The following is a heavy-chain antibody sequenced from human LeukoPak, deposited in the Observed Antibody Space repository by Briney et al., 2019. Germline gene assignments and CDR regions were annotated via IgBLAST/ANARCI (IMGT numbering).Heavy chain of an antibody. CDR3: ARAHPLYYYDSSGHFDY. J-gene: IGHJ4*02. D-gene: IGHD3-22*01. CDR2: IYPGESHT. CDR1: GYSFTSYW. V-gene: IGHV5-51*01. Sequence: GESLKISCKGSGYSFTSYWIGWVRQPPGKGLEWMGIIYPGESHTRYSPSFQGQVIISADKSISTAYLQWSNLRASDTAMYYCARAHPLYYYDSSGHFDYWGQGTLVTVSS.